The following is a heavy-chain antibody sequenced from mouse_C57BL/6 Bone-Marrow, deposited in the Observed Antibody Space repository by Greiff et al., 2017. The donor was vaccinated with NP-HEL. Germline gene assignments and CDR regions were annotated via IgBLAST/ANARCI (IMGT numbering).Heavy chain of an antibody. CDR1: GFNIKDDY. CDR2: IDPENGDT. CDR3: TTGAMDY. J-gene: IGHJ4*01. V-gene: IGHV14-4*01. Sequence: EVKLKQSGAELVRPGASVKLSCTASGFNIKDDYMHWVKQRPEQGLEWIGWIDPENGDTEYASKFQGKATITADTSSNTAYLQLSSLTSEDTAVYYCTTGAMDYWGQGTSVTVSS.